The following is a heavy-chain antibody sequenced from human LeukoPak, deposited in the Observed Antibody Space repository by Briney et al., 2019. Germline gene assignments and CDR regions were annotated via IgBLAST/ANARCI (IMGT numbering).Heavy chain of an antibody. Sequence: ASVKVSCKASGYTFTSYDINWVRQATGQGLEWMGWMNPNSGNTGYAQKFQGRVTITRNTSISTAYMELNSLRSEDTAVYYCARGPYCGGDCYSSFFDYWGQGTLVTVSS. V-gene: IGHV1-8*03. CDR1: GYTFTSYD. D-gene: IGHD2-21*02. CDR3: ARGPYCGGDCYSSFFDY. J-gene: IGHJ4*02. CDR2: MNPNSGNT.